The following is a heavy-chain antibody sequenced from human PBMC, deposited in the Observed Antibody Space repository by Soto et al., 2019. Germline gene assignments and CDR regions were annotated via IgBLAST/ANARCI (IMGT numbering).Heavy chain of an antibody. CDR3: ARGRGCSTGCHNFDY. Sequence: VPLVESGGGLVQPGGSLRLSCAASGFTFSSYWMSWVRQAPGKGLEWVANIKQDGSEKYYVDSVKARFTISRDNAKNSLYLQMNSLRAEDTAVYYCARGRGCSTGCHNFDYWGQGTLVTVSS. CDR1: GFTFSSYW. V-gene: IGHV3-7*01. CDR2: IKQDGSEK. J-gene: IGHJ4*02. D-gene: IGHD2-2*01.